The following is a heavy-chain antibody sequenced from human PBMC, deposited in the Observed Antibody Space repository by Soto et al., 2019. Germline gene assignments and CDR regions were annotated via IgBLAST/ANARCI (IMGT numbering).Heavy chain of an antibody. CDR3: ARHAIGYYSETFYYFDY. CDR2: LYYSGST. D-gene: IGHD3-22*01. CDR1: GGSINSSSYF. J-gene: IGHJ4*02. V-gene: IGHV4-39*07. Sequence: PSETLSLTCTVSGGSINSSSYFWGWIRQPPGKGLEWIGSLYYSGSTFYNPSLKSRVTISVDTSKNQFSLKLSSVTAADTAVYYCARHAIGYYSETFYYFDYWGQGTLVTVSS.